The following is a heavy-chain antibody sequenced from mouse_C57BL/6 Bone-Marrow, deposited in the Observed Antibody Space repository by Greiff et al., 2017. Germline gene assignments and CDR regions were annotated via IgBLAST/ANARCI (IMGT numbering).Heavy chain of an antibody. D-gene: IGHD1-1*01. CDR2: SRNKANDYTT. V-gene: IGHV7-1*01. CDR1: GFTFSDFY. Sequence: EVKLVESGGGLVQSGRSLRLSCATSGFTFSDFYMEWVRQAPGKGLEWIAASRNKANDYTTEYSASVKGRFIVSRDTSQSILYLQMNALRAEDTAIYYCARDHYYGSSPYWYFDVWGTGTTVTVSS. J-gene: IGHJ1*03. CDR3: ARDHYYGSSPYWYFDV.